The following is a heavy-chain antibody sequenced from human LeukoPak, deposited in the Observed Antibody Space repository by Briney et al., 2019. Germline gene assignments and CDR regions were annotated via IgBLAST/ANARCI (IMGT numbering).Heavy chain of an antibody. CDR2: ISGSGGST. V-gene: IGHV3-23*01. D-gene: IGHD4-17*01. J-gene: IGHJ6*03. CDR1: GFTFSSYA. Sequence: GGSLRLSCAASGFTFSSYAMSWVRQAPGKGLEWVSAISGSGGSTYYADSVKGRFTISRDNSKNTLYLQMNSLRAEDTAVYYCAKDRYYGDYRSQYYYYMDVWGKGTTVTVSS. CDR3: AKDRYYGDYRSQYYYYMDV.